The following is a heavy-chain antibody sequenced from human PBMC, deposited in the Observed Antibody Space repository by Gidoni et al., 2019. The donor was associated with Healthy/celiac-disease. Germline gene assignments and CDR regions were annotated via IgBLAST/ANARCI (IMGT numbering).Heavy chain of an antibody. V-gene: IGHV4-4*07. J-gene: IGHJ5*02. CDR3: ARTWPQGWFDP. CDR2: IYTSGST. CDR1: GASISSYY. Sequence: QVQLQESGPGLVKPSETLSLICTVSGASISSYYWSWIRQPAGKGLEWIGRIYTSGSTNYNPSLKSRVTVSVDKSKNQLSLKLNSVTAADTAIYYCARTWPQGWFDPWGQGTLVTVSS.